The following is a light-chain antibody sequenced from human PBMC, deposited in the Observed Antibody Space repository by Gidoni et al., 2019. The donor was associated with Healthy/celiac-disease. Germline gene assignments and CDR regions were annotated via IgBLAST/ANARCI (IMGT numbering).Light chain of an antibody. CDR3: HQYNNWPPWT. V-gene: IGKV3-15*01. CDR2: CAS. J-gene: IGKJ1*01. CDR1: QSVSSN. Sequence: EIGMTQSPATLSVSPGERATLSCRASQSVSSNLAWYQQKPGQVPRLLIYCASTRATGIPARFSGSGSGTEFTLTISSLQSEDFAVYYCHQYNNWPPWTFGQGTKVEIK.